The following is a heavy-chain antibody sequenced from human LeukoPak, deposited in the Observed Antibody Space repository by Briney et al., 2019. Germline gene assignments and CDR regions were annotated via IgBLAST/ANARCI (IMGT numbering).Heavy chain of an antibody. D-gene: IGHD2-15*01. Sequence: GGSLRLSCAASRFSFRSYDMHWVRQAPGKGLEWLAVSSYDESNTYYTDSVKGRFTISRDNSKNTLYLQMNSLRPEDTAVYSCAKVDCSGDNCYSFFDYWGQGTLVTVSS. CDR2: SSYDESNT. V-gene: IGHV3-30*18. J-gene: IGHJ4*02. CDR1: RFSFRSYD. CDR3: AKVDCSGDNCYSFFDY.